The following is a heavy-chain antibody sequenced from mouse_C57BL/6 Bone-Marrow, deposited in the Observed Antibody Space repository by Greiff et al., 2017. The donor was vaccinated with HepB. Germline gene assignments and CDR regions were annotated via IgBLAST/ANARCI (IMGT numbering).Heavy chain of an antibody. CDR3: ARWYYGSPWYFDV. CDR1: GYAFSSSW. CDR2: IYPGDGDT. D-gene: IGHD1-1*01. Sequence: QVQLQQSGPELVKPGASVKISCKASGYAFSSSWMNWVKQRPGKGLEWIGRIYPGDGDTNYNGKFKGKATLTADKSSSTAYMQLSSLTSEDSAVYCCARWYYGSPWYFDVWGTGTTVTVSS. V-gene: IGHV1-82*01. J-gene: IGHJ1*03.